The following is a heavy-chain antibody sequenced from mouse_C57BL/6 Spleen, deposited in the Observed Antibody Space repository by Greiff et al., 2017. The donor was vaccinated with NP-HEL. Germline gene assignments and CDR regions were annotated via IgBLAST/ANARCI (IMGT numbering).Heavy chain of an antibody. CDR1: GYTFTDYY. J-gene: IGHJ4*01. CDR2: INPNNGGT. D-gene: IGHD2-4*01. Sequence: VQLQQSGPELVKPGASVKISCKASGYTFTDYYMNWVKQSHGKSLEWIGDINPNNGGTSYNQKFKGKATLTVDKSSSTAYMELRSLTSEDSAVYYCALYYDYDRYYAMDYWGQGTSVTVSS. V-gene: IGHV1-26*01. CDR3: ALYYDYDRYYAMDY.